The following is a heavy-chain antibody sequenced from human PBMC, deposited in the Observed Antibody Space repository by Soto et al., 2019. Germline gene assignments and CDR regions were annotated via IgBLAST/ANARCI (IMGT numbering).Heavy chain of an antibody. J-gene: IGHJ4*02. D-gene: IGHD3-10*01. CDR1: GGSISSYY. V-gene: IGHV4-59*12. Sequence: SETLSLTCTVSGGSISSYYWSWIRQPPGKGLEWIGYIYDSGSTNYNPSLKSRVTISVDRSKNQFSLKLSSVTAADTAVFYCARENIVLPGGYLAYWGKGTLVPVSS. CDR3: ARENIVLPGGYLAY. CDR2: IYDSGST.